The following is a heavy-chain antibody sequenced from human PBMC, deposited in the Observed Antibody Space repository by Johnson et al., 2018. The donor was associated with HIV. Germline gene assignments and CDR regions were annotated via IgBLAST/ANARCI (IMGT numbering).Heavy chain of an antibody. Sequence: VQLVESGGGVVQPGGSLRLSCAASGFTFDDYAMHWVRQAPGKGLEWVSGFSWNSGSIGYADSVKGRFTISRDNAKNSLYLQMNSLRAEDTALYYCAKPLHSGSYWAAFDIWGQGTMVTVSS. CDR1: GFTFDDYA. J-gene: IGHJ3*02. CDR3: AKPLHSGSYWAAFDI. V-gene: IGHV3-9*01. CDR2: FSWNSGSI. D-gene: IGHD1-26*01.